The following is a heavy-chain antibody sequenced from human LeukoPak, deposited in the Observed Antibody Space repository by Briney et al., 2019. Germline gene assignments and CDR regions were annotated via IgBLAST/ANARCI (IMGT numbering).Heavy chain of an antibody. D-gene: IGHD6-19*01. CDR1: GFTFSSYS. J-gene: IGHJ3*02. CDR3: AGRRIAVAGTNAFDI. V-gene: IGHV3-21*01. CDR2: ISSSSSYI. Sequence: GGSLRLSCAASGFTFSSYSMNWVRQAPGKGLEWVSSISSSSSYIYYADSVKGRFTISRDNAKNSLYLQMNSLRAEDTAVYYCAGRRIAVAGTNAFDIWGQGTMVTVSS.